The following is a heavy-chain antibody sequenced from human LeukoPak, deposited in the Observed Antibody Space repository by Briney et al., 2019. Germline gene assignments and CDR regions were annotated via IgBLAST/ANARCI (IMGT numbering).Heavy chain of an antibody. V-gene: IGHV5-51*01. Sequence: GESLKISCKGSGYSFTSYWIAWVRQMPGKGLECMGIIYPGDSDTRYSPSFQGQVTISADKSISTAYLQWSSLRASDTAMYYCARHLVGATRNFDYWGQGTLVTVSS. J-gene: IGHJ4*02. CDR3: ARHLVGATRNFDY. CDR1: GYSFTSYW. D-gene: IGHD1-26*01. CDR2: IYPGDSDT.